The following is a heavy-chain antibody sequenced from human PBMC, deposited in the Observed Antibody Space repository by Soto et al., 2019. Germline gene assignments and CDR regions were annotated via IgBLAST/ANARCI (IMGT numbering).Heavy chain of an antibody. J-gene: IGHJ3*02. CDR3: AKGLGIQLWPPDAFDI. D-gene: IGHD5-18*01. V-gene: IGHV3-23*01. CDR2: ISGSGGST. Sequence: PLGGSLRLSCAASGFTFSSYAMSWVRQAPGKGLEWVSAISGSGGSTYYADSVKGRFTISRDNSKNTLYLQMNSLRAEDTAVYYCAKGLGIQLWPPDAFDIWGQGTMVTVSS. CDR1: GFTFSSYA.